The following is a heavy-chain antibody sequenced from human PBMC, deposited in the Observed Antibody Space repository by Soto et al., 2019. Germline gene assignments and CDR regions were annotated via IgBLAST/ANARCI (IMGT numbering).Heavy chain of an antibody. Sequence: EVQLLESGGGLVQPGGSLRLSCAASGFTFSSYAMSWVLQAPGKGLEWVSAISGSGGSTYYADSVKGRFTISRDNPQNPLYLQMHSLRAEDTAVYYCAKERATGTTCCYYYYYMDVWGKGTTVTVSS. CDR2: ISGSGGST. CDR1: GFTFSSYA. CDR3: AKERATGTTCCYYYYYMDV. J-gene: IGHJ6*03. D-gene: IGHD1-1*01. V-gene: IGHV3-23*01.